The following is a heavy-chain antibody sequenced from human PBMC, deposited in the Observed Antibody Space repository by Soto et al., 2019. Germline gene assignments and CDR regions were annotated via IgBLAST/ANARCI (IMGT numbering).Heavy chain of an antibody. CDR3: AKVNPGAGSGLDY. Sequence: GGSLRLSCAASXFTFSSYGMHRVRQAPGKGLEWVAVISYDGSNKYYADSVKGRFTISRDNSKNTLYLQMNSLRAEDTAVYYCAKVNPGAGSGLDYWGQGTLVTVSS. D-gene: IGHD2-15*01. CDR2: ISYDGSNK. V-gene: IGHV3-30*18. J-gene: IGHJ4*02. CDR1: XFTFSSYG.